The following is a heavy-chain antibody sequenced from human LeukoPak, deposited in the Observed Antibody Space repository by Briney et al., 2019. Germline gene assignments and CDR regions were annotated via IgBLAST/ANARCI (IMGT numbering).Heavy chain of an antibody. V-gene: IGHV4-34*01. CDR3: ASSQKSSGWYRGRVY. CDR1: GGSFSGYY. D-gene: IGHD6-19*01. CDR2: INHSGST. Sequence: PSETLFLTCAIYGGSFSGYYWSWIRQPPGKGLEWNGEINHSGSTNYNPSLKSRVTISVDTSKNQFSLKLSSVTAADTAVYYCASSQKSSGWYRGRVYWGQGTLVTVSS. J-gene: IGHJ4*02.